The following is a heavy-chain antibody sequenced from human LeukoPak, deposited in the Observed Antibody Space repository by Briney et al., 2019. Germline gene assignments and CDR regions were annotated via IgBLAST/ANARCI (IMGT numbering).Heavy chain of an antibody. CDR3: ARDKYPGSGSYYIFDY. Sequence: GGSLRLSCAASGFTLSSYPMHWVRQAPGKGLEWLAVIAYDGSITLYTDSVKGRFTISRDSSKNTLYLQMNSLRTEDTAVYYCARDKYPGSGSYYIFDYWGQGTLVTVSS. D-gene: IGHD1-26*01. J-gene: IGHJ4*02. V-gene: IGHV3-30-3*01. CDR2: IAYDGSIT. CDR1: GFTLSSYP.